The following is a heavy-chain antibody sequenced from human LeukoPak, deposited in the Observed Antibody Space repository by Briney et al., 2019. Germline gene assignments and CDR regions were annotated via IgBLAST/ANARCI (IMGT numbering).Heavy chain of an antibody. CDR2: INPSGGST. V-gene: IGHV1-46*03. D-gene: IGHD3-3*01. CDR3: ARGVMLSGHRPNVFDI. Sequence: ASVKVSCKASGYTFTSYYMHWVRQAAGQGLEWMGIINPSGGSTSYAQKFQGRVTMTRDTSTSTVYMELSSLRSEDTAVYYCARGVMLSGHRPNVFDIWGQGTMVTVSS. J-gene: IGHJ3*02. CDR1: GYTFTSYY.